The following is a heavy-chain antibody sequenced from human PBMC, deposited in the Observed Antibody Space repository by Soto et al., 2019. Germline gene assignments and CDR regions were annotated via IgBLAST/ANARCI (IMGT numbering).Heavy chain of an antibody. Sequence: PSETLSLTCTVSGGSVSTNSYSWGGIRQSPGKGLEWIGTIYSSENTYYNPSLLSRVTISVDTSKNEFSLRLSSVTAADTAVYYCARLNGYCIGTNCHGYYGMDVWGQGTTVTSP. CDR3: ARLNGYCIGTNCHGYYGMDV. D-gene: IGHD2-2*03. J-gene: IGHJ6*02. V-gene: IGHV4-39*01. CDR1: GGSVSTNSYS. CDR2: IYSSENT.